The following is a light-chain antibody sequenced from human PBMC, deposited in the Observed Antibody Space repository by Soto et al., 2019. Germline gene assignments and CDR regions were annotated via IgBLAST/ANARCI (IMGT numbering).Light chain of an antibody. CDR2: DTS. CDR3: QNYSHWPFT. Sequence: EVVMTQSPATLSVSPGEGVTLSCRASQGIGDNLAWYQHKPGQTPSLLIYDTSTRATGVPSRFRGSRSGTEFTLTSKRFQYEDFEYCYRQNYSHWPFTFGGGTKLESK. V-gene: IGKV3-15*01. J-gene: IGKJ4*01. CDR1: QGIGDN.